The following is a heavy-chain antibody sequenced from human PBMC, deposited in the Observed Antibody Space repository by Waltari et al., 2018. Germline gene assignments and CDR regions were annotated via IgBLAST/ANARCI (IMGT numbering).Heavy chain of an antibody. Sequence: EVQLVESGGGLVQPGGSLRLSCAAPGFMFSSYEMNWVRQAPGKGLEWISWINRNGDTRYYAASVGGRFTISRDNARNSLFLKMNSLRAEDTAVYYCAGWVTYTSDWHGSLAPWGQGTLVTVSS. J-gene: IGHJ5*02. CDR1: GFMFSSYE. CDR2: INRNGDTR. D-gene: IGHD6-19*01. V-gene: IGHV3-48*03. CDR3: AGWVTYTSDWHGSLAP.